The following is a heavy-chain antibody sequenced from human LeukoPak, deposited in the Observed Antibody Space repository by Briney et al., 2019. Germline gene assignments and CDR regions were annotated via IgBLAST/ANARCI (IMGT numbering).Heavy chain of an antibody. CDR3: AKDLRGGCSSTSCYPPGY. Sequence: GGSLRLSCADSGFTFSSYAMSWVRQAPGKGLEWVSVITGNGVSTFYADSVKGRFTISRDNSKNTLYPQMNSLRAEDTAVYFCAKDLRGGCSSTSCYPPGYWGQGTLVTVSS. V-gene: IGHV3-23*01. J-gene: IGHJ4*02. CDR1: GFTFSSYA. CDR2: ITGNGVST. D-gene: IGHD2-2*01.